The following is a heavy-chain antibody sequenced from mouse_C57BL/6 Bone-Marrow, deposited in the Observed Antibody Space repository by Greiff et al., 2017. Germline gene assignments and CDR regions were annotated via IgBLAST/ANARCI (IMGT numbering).Heavy chain of an antibody. Sequence: EVQLVESGGGLVKPGGSLKLSCAASGFTFSSYAMSWVRQTPEKRLEWVATISDGGSYTYYPDNVKGRFTISRDNAKNNLYLQRSHLKSEDTAMYYCAPNWSYYAMDYWGQGTSVTVSS. CDR2: ISDGGSYT. V-gene: IGHV5-4*01. CDR1: GFTFSSYA. CDR3: APNWSYYAMDY. J-gene: IGHJ4*01. D-gene: IGHD4-1*01.